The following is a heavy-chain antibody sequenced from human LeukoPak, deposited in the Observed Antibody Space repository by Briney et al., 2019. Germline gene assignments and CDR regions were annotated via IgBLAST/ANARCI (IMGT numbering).Heavy chain of an antibody. CDR1: GYTFTGYY. CDR3: ARESSPSYYYDSSGYAPSYYYYGMDV. J-gene: IGHJ6*02. V-gene: IGHV1-2*02. CDR2: INPNSGGT. D-gene: IGHD3-22*01. Sequence: ASVKVSCKASGYTFTGYYMHWVRQAPGQGLEWMGWINPNSGGTNYAQKFQGRVTMTRDTSISTAYMELSSLRSEDTAVYYCARESSPSYYYDSSGYAPSYYYYGMDVWGQGTTVTVSS.